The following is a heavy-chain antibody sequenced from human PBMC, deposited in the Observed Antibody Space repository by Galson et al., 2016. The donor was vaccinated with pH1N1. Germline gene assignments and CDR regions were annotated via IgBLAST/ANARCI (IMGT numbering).Heavy chain of an antibody. Sequence: SLRLSCAASGFTSDDYAMHWVRQVPGKGLEWVSLISWDGGTTYYADSVKGRFTISRDNSKNSLYLQMNSLRTEDTALYYCAKVDYRLGSYWTFDQCGQGTRVIVSS. J-gene: IGHJ4*02. D-gene: IGHD3-10*01. CDR3: AKVDYRLGSYWTFDQ. CDR1: GFTSDDYA. V-gene: IGHV3-43D*03. CDR2: ISWDGGTT.